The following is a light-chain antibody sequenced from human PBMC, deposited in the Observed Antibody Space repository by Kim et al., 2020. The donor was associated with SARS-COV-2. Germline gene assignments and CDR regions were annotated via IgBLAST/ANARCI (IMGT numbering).Light chain of an antibody. J-gene: IGLJ1*01. Sequence: QAITIACTGTSSDVGSYNYVSWYQQHPGKAPKLMIYADSNRPSGVSNRFSGSKSGNTASLTISGLQAEDEADYYCSSYTRSSTNYVFGTGTKVTVL. CDR1: SSDVGSYNY. V-gene: IGLV2-14*03. CDR2: ADS. CDR3: SSYTRSSTNYV.